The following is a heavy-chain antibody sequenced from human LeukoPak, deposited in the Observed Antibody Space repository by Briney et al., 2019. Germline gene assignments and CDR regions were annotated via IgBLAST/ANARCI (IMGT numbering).Heavy chain of an antibody. D-gene: IGHD6-13*01. Sequence: SGGSLRLSCAASGLTFSNYAMSWVRQAPGKGLEWVSGISDSGGSTYYADSVKGRFIISRDNSKNTLFLEMNSLRAGDTAVYYCAKGSSSSRPYYFDSWGLGTLVIVSS. CDR3: AKGSSSSRPYYFDS. CDR1: GLTFSNYA. CDR2: ISDSGGST. J-gene: IGHJ4*02. V-gene: IGHV3-23*01.